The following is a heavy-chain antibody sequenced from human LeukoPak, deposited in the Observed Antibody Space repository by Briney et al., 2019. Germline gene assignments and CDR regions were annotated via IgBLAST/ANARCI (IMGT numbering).Heavy chain of an antibody. CDR2: ISNSGST. CDR3: ARSPSGYRFDS. J-gene: IGHJ4*01. CDR1: GGSISRGTFF. Sequence: PSETLSLTCAVSGGSISRGTFFWTWIRKPPGKGLEWIGYISNSGSTNYHPSLKSRVTISSDTSKTQFTLKLTSVTAADTAVYYCARSPSGYRFDSXGXXXLVTVSS. V-gene: IGHV4-61*01. D-gene: IGHD3-22*01.